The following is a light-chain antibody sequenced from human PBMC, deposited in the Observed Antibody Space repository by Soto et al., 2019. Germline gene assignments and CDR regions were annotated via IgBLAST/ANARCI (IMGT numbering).Light chain of an antibody. J-gene: IGLJ1*01. CDR3: LSFTTDWSHV. V-gene: IGLV2-14*01. CDR2: EVS. CDR1: SSDVGAYNY. Sequence: QSALTQPASGSGSPGQSITISCTGTSSDVGAYNYVSWFQQHPGKAPTLIISEVSNRPSGVSNRFSGSKSGNAASLTISGLQAEDEADYFCLSFTTDWSHVIGTGTKVTVL.